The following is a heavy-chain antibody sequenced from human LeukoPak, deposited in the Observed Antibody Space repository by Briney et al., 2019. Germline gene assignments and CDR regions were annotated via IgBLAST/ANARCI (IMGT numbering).Heavy chain of an antibody. CDR1: GGSITSYY. CDR3: AGGIAAAGMMGDWFDP. Sequence: PSETLSLTCTVSGGSITSYYWSWIRQSAGKGLEWIGRIYITGSTTYNPSLKSRVTMSLDTSKNQFSLKLSSVTAADTAVYYCAGGIAAAGMMGDWFDPWGQGTLVTVSS. D-gene: IGHD6-13*01. CDR2: IYITGST. V-gene: IGHV4-4*07. J-gene: IGHJ5*02.